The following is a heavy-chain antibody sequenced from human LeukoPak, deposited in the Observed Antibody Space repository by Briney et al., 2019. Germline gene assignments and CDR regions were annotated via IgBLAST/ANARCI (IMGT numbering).Heavy chain of an antibody. D-gene: IGHD2-2*02. CDR3: ARRLRGYYTLDY. V-gene: IGHV1-2*04. CDR2: INPNSGGT. Sequence: ASVKVSCKASGYTFTSYYMHWVRQAPGQGLEWMGWINPNSGGTNYAQKFQGWVTMTRDTSISTAYMELSRLRSDDTAVYYCARRLRGYYTLDYWGQGTLVTVSS. CDR1: GYTFTSYY. J-gene: IGHJ4*02.